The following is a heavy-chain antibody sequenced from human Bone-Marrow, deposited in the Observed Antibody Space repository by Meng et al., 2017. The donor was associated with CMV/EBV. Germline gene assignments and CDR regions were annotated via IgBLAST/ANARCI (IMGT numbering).Heavy chain of an antibody. D-gene: IGHD2-2*01. J-gene: IGHJ6*02. Sequence: ASVKVSCKASGYTFTSYYMHWVRQAPGQGLEWMGIINPSGGSTSYAQKFQGRVTMTRDTSISTAYMELSRLRSDDTAVYYCARGGCSSTSCPPRWYYGMDVWGQGTTVTVSS. CDR2: INPSGGST. V-gene: IGHV1-46*01. CDR1: GYTFTSYY. CDR3: ARGGCSSTSCPPRWYYGMDV.